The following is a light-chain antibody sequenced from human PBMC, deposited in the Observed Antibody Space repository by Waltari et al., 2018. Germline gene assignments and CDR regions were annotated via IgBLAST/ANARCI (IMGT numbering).Light chain of an antibody. V-gene: IGLV3-27*01. J-gene: IGLJ3*02. CDR2: RDI. Sequence: SSELTQPSSVSVSPGQTARITCSGDVLTKNYVRWFQQKPGQAPLLVIYRDIQRPSGITERFSGSTSGTTVTLTISGAQIEDEADYYCFSAADNNLWVFGGGTKLTVL. CDR1: VLTKNY. CDR3: FSAADNNLWV.